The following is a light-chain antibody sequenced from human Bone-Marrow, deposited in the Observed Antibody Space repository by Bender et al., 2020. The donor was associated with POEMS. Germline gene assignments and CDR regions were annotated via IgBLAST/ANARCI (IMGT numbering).Light chain of an antibody. Sequence: QSALAQPASVSGSPGQSLTISCTGASSDVGTYNLVSWYQQHPGKAPKLMIYEGSKRPSGVSNRFSGSKSGNTASLTISGLQAEDEADYYCCSYTAGSTLVVFGGGTKVTVL. CDR3: CSYTAGSTLVV. J-gene: IGLJ2*01. CDR2: EGS. CDR1: SSDVGTYNL. V-gene: IGLV2-23*03.